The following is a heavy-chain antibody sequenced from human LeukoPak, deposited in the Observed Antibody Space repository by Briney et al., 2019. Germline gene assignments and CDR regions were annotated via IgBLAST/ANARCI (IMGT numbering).Heavy chain of an antibody. D-gene: IGHD2/OR15-2a*01. Sequence: GESLKISCQGSGYSFTTYWIGWVRQLPGKGLEWMGIIYPGDSDTRYSPSFQGQVTISADKSISTAYLQWSSLKASDTAMYFCARLNSVNYYYYGMDVWGQGTTVTVSS. CDR3: ARLNSVNYYYYGMDV. CDR1: GYSFTTYW. CDR2: IYPGDSDT. V-gene: IGHV5-51*01. J-gene: IGHJ6*02.